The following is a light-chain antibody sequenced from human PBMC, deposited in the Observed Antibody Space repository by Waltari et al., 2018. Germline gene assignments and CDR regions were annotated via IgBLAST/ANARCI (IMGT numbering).Light chain of an antibody. CDR2: SAS. V-gene: IGKV3-15*01. Sequence: DIVMTQSPATLSVSPGERATLSCRASQSVSSNLAWYHQKPGQAPRLLIYSASTRATGIPARFSGSGSGTEFTLTISSLQSEDFAVYYCQQYNNWPLTFGGGTKVEIK. CDR3: QQYNNWPLT. CDR1: QSVSSN. J-gene: IGKJ4*01.